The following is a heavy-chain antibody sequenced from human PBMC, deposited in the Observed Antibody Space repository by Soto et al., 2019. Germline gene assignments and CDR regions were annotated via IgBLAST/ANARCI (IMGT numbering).Heavy chain of an antibody. CDR1: GFTFSSYA. V-gene: IGHV3-23*01. Sequence: GGSLRLSCAASGFTFSSYAMSWVRQAPGKGLEWVSAISGSGGSTYYADSVKGRFTISRDNSKNTLYLQMNSLRAEDAAVYYCAKDFDWLLVRGYFDYWGQGTLVTVSS. CDR3: AKDFDWLLVRGYFDY. CDR2: ISGSGGST. J-gene: IGHJ4*02. D-gene: IGHD3-9*01.